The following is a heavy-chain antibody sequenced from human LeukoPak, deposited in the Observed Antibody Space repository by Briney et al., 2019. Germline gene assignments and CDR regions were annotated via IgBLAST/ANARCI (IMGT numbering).Heavy chain of an antibody. CDR1: GFTFSDYY. Sequence: AGSLRLSCVASGFTFSDYYMSWIRQAPGKGLEGVSYISGSGSAMHYADSVKGRFTISRDNAKNSLYLQMNKLRAEDTAVYYCARDDYDRSDYWGPGTLVTVSS. CDR3: ARDDYDRSDY. CDR2: ISGSGSAM. D-gene: IGHD3-16*01. V-gene: IGHV3-11*01. J-gene: IGHJ4*02.